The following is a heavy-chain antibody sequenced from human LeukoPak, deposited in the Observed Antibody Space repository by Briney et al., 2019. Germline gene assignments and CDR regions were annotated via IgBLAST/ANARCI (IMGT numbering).Heavy chain of an antibody. D-gene: IGHD6-13*01. J-gene: IGHJ4*02. V-gene: IGHV3-33*01. Sequence: PGGSLRLSCAPSGFTFRSYGMHWVRQAPGKGLEWVAVIWSDGSNEYIADSVKGRFTVSRDNSNNTLYLQMNNLRAEDTAVYYCARDRLRRAAAPPEVDYWGQGTLVTVSS. CDR3: ARDRLRRAAAPPEVDY. CDR2: IWSDGSNE. CDR1: GFTFRSYG.